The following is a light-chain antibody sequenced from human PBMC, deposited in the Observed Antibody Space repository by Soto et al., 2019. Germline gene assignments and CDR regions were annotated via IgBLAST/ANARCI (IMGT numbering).Light chain of an antibody. J-gene: IGKJ1*01. CDR2: GAS. V-gene: IGKV3-15*01. Sequence: EVVMTQSPATLSVSPGERATLSCRASQNVNANLDWYQQKPGQAPRLLIQGASTRATGIPARFSGSGFGTEFNLTINSLQSEVFAVYYCQQYNTWLWKFGQGTKVEGK. CDR1: QNVNAN. CDR3: QQYNTWLWK.